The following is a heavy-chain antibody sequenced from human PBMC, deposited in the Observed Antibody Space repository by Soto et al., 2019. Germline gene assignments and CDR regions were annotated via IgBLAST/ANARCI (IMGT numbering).Heavy chain of an antibody. D-gene: IGHD3-9*01. CDR2: IYWDDDK. J-gene: IGHJ5*02. CDR3: AHTLNVLRYFDSSNWFDP. CDR1: GFSLSTSGVG. Sequence: QITLKESGPTLVKPTQTLTLTCTFSGFSLSTSGVGVGWIRQPPGKALEWLALIYWDDDKRYSPSLKSRLTIPQDTSKNPVVLKMTNMDPVDTATYYCAHTLNVLRYFDSSNWFDPWGQGTLVTVSS. V-gene: IGHV2-5*02.